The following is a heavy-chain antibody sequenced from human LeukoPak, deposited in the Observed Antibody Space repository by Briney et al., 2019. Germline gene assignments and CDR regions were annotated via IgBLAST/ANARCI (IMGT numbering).Heavy chain of an antibody. V-gene: IGHV3-7*01. CDR3: GQFGYVAGVDL. CDR2: INPGGTET. Sequence: GGSLRLSCAASGFSLSNYWVTWVRQAPGTGLEWVANINPGGTETYYVEPVKGRFTISRDNAKNLVYLQMNSLRAEDSAVYHCGQFGYVAGVDLWGQGTLVTVSS. D-gene: IGHD6-19*01. J-gene: IGHJ4*02. CDR1: GFSLSNYW.